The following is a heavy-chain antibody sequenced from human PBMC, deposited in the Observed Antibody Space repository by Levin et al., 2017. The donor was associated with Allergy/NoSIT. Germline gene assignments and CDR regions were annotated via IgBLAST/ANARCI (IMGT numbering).Heavy chain of an antibody. CDR1: GFSFSKFA. CDR3: AKEDANWNSGLFEP. D-gene: IGHD1-1*01. V-gene: IGHV3-23*01. CDR2: ISGSGGNT. Sequence: GGSLRLSCAASGFSFSKFAMSWVRQAPGKGLEWVAGISGSGGNTYYAGSVTGRLTISRDNSNNTLFLEMNSLRVEDTAVYYCAKEDANWNSGLFEPWGQGTQVTVSS. J-gene: IGHJ5*02.